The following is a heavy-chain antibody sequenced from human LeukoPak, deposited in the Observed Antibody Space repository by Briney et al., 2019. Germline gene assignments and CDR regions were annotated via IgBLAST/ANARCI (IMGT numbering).Heavy chain of an antibody. CDR2: INHSGST. Sequence: PSETLSLTCAVYGGSFSGYYWSWIRQPPGKGLEWIGEINHSGSTNYNPSLKSRVTISVDTSENQLSLKLSSVTAADTALYYCARAHTSSWYMDYWGQGTLVTVSS. D-gene: IGHD6-13*01. CDR1: GGSFSGYY. CDR3: ARAHTSSWYMDY. V-gene: IGHV4-34*01. J-gene: IGHJ4*02.